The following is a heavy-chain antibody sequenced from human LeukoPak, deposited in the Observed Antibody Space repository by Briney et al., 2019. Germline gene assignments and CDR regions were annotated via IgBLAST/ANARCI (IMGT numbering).Heavy chain of an antibody. D-gene: IGHD6-13*01. CDR2: ISYDGSNK. CDR3: VKDSQQVVSGELDY. CDR1: GFTFSNYG. V-gene: IGHV3-30*18. Sequence: GRSLRLSCAASGFTFSNYGMHWVRQAPGKGLEWVAVISYDGSNKYYADSVKGRFTISRDNSKNTLYLQMNSLRVEDTAVNYCVKDSQQVVSGELDYWGQGTLVTVSS. J-gene: IGHJ4*02.